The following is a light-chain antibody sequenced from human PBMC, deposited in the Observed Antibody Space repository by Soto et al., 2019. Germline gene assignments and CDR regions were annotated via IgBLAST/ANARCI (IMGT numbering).Light chain of an antibody. V-gene: IGKV3-20*01. Sequence: EIVLTQSPGTLSLSPGERATLSCRASQSVSSSYLAWYQQRPGQAPRLLIYGAYNRAAGIPDRFSGSGSGTDFTLTIGRLVPEDFAVDYCQQYGSSPPTFGQGTKVEMK. CDR2: GAY. J-gene: IGKJ1*01. CDR3: QQYGSSPPT. CDR1: QSVSSSY.